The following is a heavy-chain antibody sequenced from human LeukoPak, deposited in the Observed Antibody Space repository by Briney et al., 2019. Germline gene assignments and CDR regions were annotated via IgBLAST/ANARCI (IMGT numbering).Heavy chain of an antibody. J-gene: IGHJ6*02. V-gene: IGHV5-51*01. CDR1: GYSFTSYW. D-gene: IGHD6-13*01. CDR2: IYPGDSDT. Sequence: GESLKISCKGSGYSFTSYWIGWVRQMPGKGLEWMGIIYPGDSDTRYSPSFQGQVTISADKSISTAYLQWSSLKASDTAMYYCARSIAAAAGYYYYGMDVWGQGTTVTVS. CDR3: ARSIAAAAGYYYYGMDV.